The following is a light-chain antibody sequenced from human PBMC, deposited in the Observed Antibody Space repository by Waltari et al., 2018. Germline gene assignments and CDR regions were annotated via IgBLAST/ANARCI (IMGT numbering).Light chain of an antibody. J-gene: IGKJ1*01. CDR3: QKYETRRAT. V-gene: IGKV3-20*01. Sequence: ELVLPQSSGTLSLSPGERATLSCRASQSVSRTVAWYQQKPGQAPRLLIYEASIRATGIPYRFSGSGSGTDFSLTISRLEPEDFAVYYCQKYETRRATFGQGTKVEIK. CDR2: EAS. CDR1: QSVSRTV.